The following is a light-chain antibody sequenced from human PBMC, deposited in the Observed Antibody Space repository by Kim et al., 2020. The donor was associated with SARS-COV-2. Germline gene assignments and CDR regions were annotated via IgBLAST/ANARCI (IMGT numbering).Light chain of an antibody. CDR1: SGHSSYA. CDR2: LNSDGSH. CDR3: QTWGTGIHVV. J-gene: IGLJ2*01. Sequence: SVKLTCTLSSGHSSYAIAWHQQQPEKGPRYLMKLNSDGSHSKGDGTPDRFSGSSSGAERYLTISSLQSEDEADYYCQTWGTGIHVVFGGGTQLTVL. V-gene: IGLV4-69*01.